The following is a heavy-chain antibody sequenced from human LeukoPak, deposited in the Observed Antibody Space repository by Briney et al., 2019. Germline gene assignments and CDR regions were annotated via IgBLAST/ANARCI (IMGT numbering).Heavy chain of an antibody. V-gene: IGHV3-9*03. CDR2: ISWNSGSI. Sequence: GGSLRLSCAASGFTFDDYAMHWVRQAPWKGLEWVSGISWNSGSIGYADSVKGRFTISRDNAKNSLYLQMNSLRAEDMALYYCAKDVGRDGYQILYYWGQGTLVTVSS. J-gene: IGHJ4*02. D-gene: IGHD5-24*01. CDR3: AKDVGRDGYQILYY. CDR1: GFTFDDYA.